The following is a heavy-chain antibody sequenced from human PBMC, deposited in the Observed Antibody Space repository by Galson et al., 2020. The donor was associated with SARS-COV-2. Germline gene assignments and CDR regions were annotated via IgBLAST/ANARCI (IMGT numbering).Heavy chain of an antibody. J-gene: IGHJ5*02. V-gene: IGHV1-24*01. CDR3: ATTVLLWFGRANWFDP. CDR2: FDPEDGET. Sequence: GASVKVSCEVSGYTLTELSMHWVRQAPGKGLEWMGGFDPEDGETIYAQKFQGRVTMTEDTSTDTAYMELSSLRSEDTAVYYCATTVLLWFGRANWFDPWGQGTLVTVSS. CDR1: GYTLTELS. D-gene: IGHD3-10*01.